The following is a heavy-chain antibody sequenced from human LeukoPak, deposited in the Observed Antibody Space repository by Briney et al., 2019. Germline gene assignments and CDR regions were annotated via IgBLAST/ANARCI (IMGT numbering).Heavy chain of an antibody. CDR2: IRSKVYGGTT. CDR1: GITFGDHA. Sequence: GRSLRLSCTASGITFGDHAMTWVRQAPGKGLEWVGLIRSKVYGGTTEYAASVKGRFTISRDDSKNIAYLQMNSLKTDDTAVYFYIAEGASDYWGQGSLVTVSS. D-gene: IGHD1-26*01. V-gene: IGHV3-49*04. J-gene: IGHJ4*02. CDR3: IAEGASDY.